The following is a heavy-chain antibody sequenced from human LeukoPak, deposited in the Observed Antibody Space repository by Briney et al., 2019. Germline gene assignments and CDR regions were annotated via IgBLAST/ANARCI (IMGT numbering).Heavy chain of an antibody. CDR1: GFTLEDYA. V-gene: IGHV3-9*01. D-gene: IGHD6-13*01. Sequence: GRSLRLSCAASGFTLEDYAMHWVRQAPGKGLEWVSGISWNSGSIGYADSVKGRFTISRDNAKNSLYLQMNSLRAEDTALYYCARSTSSSWTGTAFDYWGQGTLVTVSS. CDR3: ARSTSSSWTGTAFDY. J-gene: IGHJ4*02. CDR2: ISWNSGSI.